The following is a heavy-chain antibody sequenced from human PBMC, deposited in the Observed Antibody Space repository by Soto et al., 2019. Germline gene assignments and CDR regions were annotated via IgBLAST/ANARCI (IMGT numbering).Heavy chain of an antibody. J-gene: IGHJ4*02. V-gene: IGHV1-2*04. D-gene: IGHD2-15*01. Sequence: QVQLVQSGAEVKKPGASVKVSCKASGYTFTGYYMHWVRQAPGQGLEWMGWINANSGGTNYAQKVQGWVTMTRDTSISTAYMELSRLRSDDTAVYYCAILGGERGYCSGGSCPFDYWGQGTLVTVSS. CDR3: AILGGERGYCSGGSCPFDY. CDR1: GYTFTGYY. CDR2: INANSGGT.